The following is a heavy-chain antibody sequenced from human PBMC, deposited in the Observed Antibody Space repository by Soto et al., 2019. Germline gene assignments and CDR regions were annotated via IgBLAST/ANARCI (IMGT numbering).Heavy chain of an antibody. J-gene: IGHJ4*02. D-gene: IGHD3-3*01. V-gene: IGHV2-5*02. CDR3: AHGEPPTYYDFWSGSFFDY. Sequence: SGPTLVKPTQTLTLTCTFSGFSLSTSGVGVGWIRQPPGKALEWLALIYWDDDKRYSPSLKSRLTITKDTSKNQVVLTMTNMDPVDTATYYCAHGEPPTYYDFWSGSFFDYWGQGTLVTVSS. CDR2: IYWDDDK. CDR1: GFSLSTSGVG.